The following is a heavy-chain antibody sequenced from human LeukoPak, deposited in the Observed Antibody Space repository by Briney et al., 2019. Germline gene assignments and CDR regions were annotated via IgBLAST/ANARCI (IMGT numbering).Heavy chain of an antibody. D-gene: IGHD3-22*01. CDR3: ARTSGYTFDY. CDR2: ISPSGGST. CDR1: GYTFTTYY. Sequence: ASVKVSCKASGYTFTTYYIHWVRQAPGQGLEWMGTISPSGGSTTYAQKFQDRVTMTRDTSTSTVYMELSSLRSEDTAVYYCARTSGYTFDYWGQGTLVTVSS. J-gene: IGHJ4*02. V-gene: IGHV1-46*01.